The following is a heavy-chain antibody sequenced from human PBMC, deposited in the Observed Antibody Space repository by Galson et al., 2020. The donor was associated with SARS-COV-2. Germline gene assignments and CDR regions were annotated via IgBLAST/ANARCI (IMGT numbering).Heavy chain of an antibody. V-gene: IGHV3-9*01. CDR3: AKGVAAYGDRNDY. J-gene: IGHJ4*02. Sequence: GGSLRLSCAASGFTLDAYAMHCVRQPPGKGLEWVSGISWNSGSIGYADTVKGRFTISRDNAKNSLYLQMNSLRAEDTALYYCAKGVAAYGDRNDYWGQGTLVTVSS. CDR1: GFTLDAYA. CDR2: ISWNSGSI. D-gene: IGHD4-17*01.